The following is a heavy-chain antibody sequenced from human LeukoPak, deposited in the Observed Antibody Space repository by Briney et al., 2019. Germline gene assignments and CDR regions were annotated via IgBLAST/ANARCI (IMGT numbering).Heavy chain of an antibody. CDR3: AREASTYYYDSSGYYPNWFDP. V-gene: IGHV4-30-4*01. J-gene: IGHJ5*02. Sequence: SQTLSLTCSVSGGSISSGDYYWSWIRQPPGKGLEWIGYVYYSGSTYYNPSLKSRVTISVDTSKNQFSLKLSSVIAADTAVYYCAREASTYYYDSSGYYPNWFDPWGQGTLVTVSS. D-gene: IGHD3-22*01. CDR1: GGSISSGDYY. CDR2: VYYSGST.